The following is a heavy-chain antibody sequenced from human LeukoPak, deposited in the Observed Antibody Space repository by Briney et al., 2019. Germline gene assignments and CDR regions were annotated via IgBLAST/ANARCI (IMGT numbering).Heavy chain of an antibody. J-gene: IGHJ4*02. Sequence: ASVKVSCKASGYTFTSYYMHWVRQAPGRGLEWMGIINPSGGSTSYAQKFQGRVTMTRDTSTSTVYMELSSLRSEDTAVYYCARVGDGYGVDTAMVTFDYWGQGTLVTVSS. D-gene: IGHD5-18*01. CDR2: INPSGGST. CDR1: GYTFTSYY. CDR3: ARVGDGYGVDTAMVTFDY. V-gene: IGHV1-46*01.